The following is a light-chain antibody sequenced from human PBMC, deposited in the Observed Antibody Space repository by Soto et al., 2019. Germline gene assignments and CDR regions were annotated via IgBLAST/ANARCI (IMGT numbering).Light chain of an antibody. CDR2: DAS. CDR1: QSFSSY. V-gene: IGKV3-11*01. J-gene: IGKJ1*01. Sequence: EILLTQSPATLSFSPGERATLSCRASQSFSSYLAWYRQKPGQAPRLLIYDASNRATGIPARFSGSGSGTDFTLTISSLEPEDFAVYYCQQRSHWPPVTWTFGQGTKVDIK. CDR3: QQRSHWPPVTWT.